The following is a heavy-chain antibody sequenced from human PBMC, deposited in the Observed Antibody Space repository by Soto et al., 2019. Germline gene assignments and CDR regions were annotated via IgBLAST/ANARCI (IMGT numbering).Heavy chain of an antibody. Sequence: QVQLVESGGGVVQPGRSLRLSCAASGFTFSSYGMHWVRQAPGKGLEWVAVIWYDGSNKYYADSVKGRFTISRDNSKNTLDLQMNSLRAEDTAVYYCARGRITMVRGFYGMAVWCQGTTVTVSS. J-gene: IGHJ6*02. V-gene: IGHV3-33*01. CDR2: IWYDGSNK. D-gene: IGHD3-10*01. CDR3: ARGRITMVRGFYGMAV. CDR1: GFTFSSYG.